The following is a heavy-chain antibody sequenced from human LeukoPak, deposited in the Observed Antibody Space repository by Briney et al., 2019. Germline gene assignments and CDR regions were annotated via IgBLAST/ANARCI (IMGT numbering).Heavy chain of an antibody. V-gene: IGHV3-23*01. Sequence: GGSLRLSCAASGFTFSSYAMSWVRQAPGKGLEWVSAISGSAGSTYYADSVKGRFTISRDNSKNTLYLQMNSLRAEDTAVYYCAKVKYYYDSSGYYSFDYWGQGTLVTVSS. CDR1: GFTFSSYA. J-gene: IGHJ4*02. D-gene: IGHD3-22*01. CDR2: ISGSAGST. CDR3: AKVKYYYDSSGYYSFDY.